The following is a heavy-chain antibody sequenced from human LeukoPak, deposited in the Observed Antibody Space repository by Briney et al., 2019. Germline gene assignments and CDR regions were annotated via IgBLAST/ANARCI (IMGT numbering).Heavy chain of an antibody. Sequence: PGGSLRLSCAASGFTFSSYGMHWVRQAPGKGLEWVEVIWYDGSNKYYADSVKGRFTISRDNSKNTLYLQMNSLRAEDTAVYYCARGTTLYDSSGDDFDYWGQGTLVTVSS. J-gene: IGHJ4*02. D-gene: IGHD3-22*01. CDR1: GFTFSSYG. CDR2: IWYDGSNK. CDR3: ARGTTLYDSSGDDFDY. V-gene: IGHV3-33*01.